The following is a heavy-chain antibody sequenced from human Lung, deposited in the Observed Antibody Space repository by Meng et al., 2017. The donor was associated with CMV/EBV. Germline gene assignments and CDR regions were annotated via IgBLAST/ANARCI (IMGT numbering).Heavy chain of an antibody. CDR3: AKDLLLFGGPNAYFDY. Sequence: GGSLRLSCAASGFRFDDYGVHWVRQTPGKGLEWVAFIRHDGTNKFYGDSVKGRFTISRDNSKNTVYLQMNSLRPEETAVYYCAKDLLLFGGPNAYFDYWCQGTLVTVSS. V-gene: IGHV3-30*02. CDR2: IRHDGTNK. CDR1: GFRFDDYG. D-gene: IGHD3-16*01. J-gene: IGHJ4*02.